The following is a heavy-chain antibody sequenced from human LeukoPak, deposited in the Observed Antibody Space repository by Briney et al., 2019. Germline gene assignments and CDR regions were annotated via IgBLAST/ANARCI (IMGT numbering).Heavy chain of an antibody. CDR2: IRYDGSNK. J-gene: IGHJ4*02. Sequence: PGGSLRLSCAASGFTFSSYGMHWVRQAPGKGLEWVAFIRYDGSNKYYAGSVKGRFTISRDNSKNTLYLQMNSLRAEDTAVYYCARDSAKLNAHFDYWGQGTLVTVSS. V-gene: IGHV3-30*02. CDR1: GFTFSSYG. D-gene: IGHD1-1*01. CDR3: ARDSAKLNAHFDY.